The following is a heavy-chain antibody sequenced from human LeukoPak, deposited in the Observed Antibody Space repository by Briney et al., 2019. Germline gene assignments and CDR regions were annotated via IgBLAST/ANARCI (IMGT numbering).Heavy chain of an antibody. Sequence: PSETLSLTCTVSGGSISSGSYYWTWMRQPAGKGLEWIGRICTSESTNYNPSLKSRVTISVDTSKNQFSLKLSSVTAADTAVYYCARDGVGGVAYWGLGTLVTVSS. V-gene: IGHV4-61*02. CDR3: ARDGVGGVAY. J-gene: IGHJ4*02. CDR2: ICTSEST. D-gene: IGHD2-8*02. CDR1: GGSISSGSYY.